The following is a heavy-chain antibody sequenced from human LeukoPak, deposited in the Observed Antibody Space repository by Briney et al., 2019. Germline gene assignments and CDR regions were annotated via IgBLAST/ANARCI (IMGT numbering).Heavy chain of an antibody. CDR2: IYPGDSDT. CDR3: ARLHLTASLAAVYFDY. CDR1: GYSFTSYW. V-gene: IGHV5-51*01. Sequence: PGESLKISCKGSGYSFTSYWIGWVRQMPGKGLEWMGIIYPGDSDTRYSPSFQGQVTISADKSISTASLQWSSLKASDTAMYYCARLHLTASLAAVYFDYWGQGTLVTVSS. D-gene: IGHD2-21*02. J-gene: IGHJ4*02.